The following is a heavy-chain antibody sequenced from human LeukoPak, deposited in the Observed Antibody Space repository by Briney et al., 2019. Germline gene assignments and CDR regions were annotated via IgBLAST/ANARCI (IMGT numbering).Heavy chain of an antibody. CDR2: IYYSGST. J-gene: IGHJ4*02. V-gene: IGHV4-31*02. Sequence: LRLSCAASGFTFSSYAMSWVRQHPGKGLEWIGYIYYSGSTLYNPSLQSRASISVDTSKNQFSLRLNSVTAADTAVYYCAISDGYCSSTTCYNPFDYWGQGTLVTVSS. CDR3: AISDGYCSSTTCYNPFDY. D-gene: IGHD2-2*02. CDR1: GFTFSSYA.